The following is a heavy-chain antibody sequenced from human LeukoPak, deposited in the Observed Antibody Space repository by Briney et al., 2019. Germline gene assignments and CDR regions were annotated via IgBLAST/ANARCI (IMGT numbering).Heavy chain of an antibody. D-gene: IGHD5-24*01. V-gene: IGHV3-15*01. J-gene: IGHJ4*02. CDR3: TTDKQMSPDY. CDR2: LKSRKDGGTT. CDR1: GFTVSSNY. Sequence: GGSLRLSCAASGFTVSSNYMSWVRQAPGKGLEWVGRLKSRKDGGTTDYAAPVKGRFIISRDDSINMLYLQMNSLKTEDTAVYYCTTDKQMSPDYWGQGTLVTVSS.